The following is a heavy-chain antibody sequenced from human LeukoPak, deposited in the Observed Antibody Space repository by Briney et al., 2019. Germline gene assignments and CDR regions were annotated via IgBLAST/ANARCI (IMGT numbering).Heavy chain of an antibody. CDR3: ARRITGTTSDSFDY. D-gene: IGHD1-20*01. V-gene: IGHV4-39*01. J-gene: IGHJ4*02. CDR2: IYYSGST. Sequence: SETLSLTCTVSGGSISSSSYYWGWIRQPPGKGLEWIGSIYYSGSTYYNPSLKSRVTISVDTSKNQFSLRLSSVTAADTAVYYCARRITGTTSDSFDYWGQGTLVTVSS. CDR1: GGSISSSSYY.